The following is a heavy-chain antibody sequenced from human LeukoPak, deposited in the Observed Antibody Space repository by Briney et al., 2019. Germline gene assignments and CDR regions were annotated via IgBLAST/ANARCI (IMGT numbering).Heavy chain of an antibody. V-gene: IGHV4-59*01. D-gene: IGHD3-10*01. CDR2: IYYSGST. J-gene: IGHJ6*02. CDR1: GGSMSSYY. CDR3: ARDDGFGEYPQSDGMDV. Sequence: SETLSLTCTVSGGSMSSYYWSWIRQPPGKGLEWIGFIYYSGSTNYNPSLKSRVTISVDTSKNQFSLKLSSVTAADTAVYYCARDDGFGEYPQSDGMDVWGQGTTVTVSS.